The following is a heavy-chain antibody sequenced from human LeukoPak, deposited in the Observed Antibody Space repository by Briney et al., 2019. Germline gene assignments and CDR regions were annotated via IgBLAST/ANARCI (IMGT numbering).Heavy chain of an antibody. J-gene: IGHJ6*02. CDR1: GFTFSNYG. D-gene: IGHD2-15*01. Sequence: PGGSLRLSCAASGFTFSNYGMHWVRQAPGRGLEWVALIQSDGSNTSSADSVKGRFTISRDNPRNTLHLQMNRLRPEDTAVYYCAKRYCKSATCRSDMDAWGQGTTVTVSS. CDR2: IQSDGSNT. CDR3: AKRYCKSATCRSDMDA. V-gene: IGHV3-30*02.